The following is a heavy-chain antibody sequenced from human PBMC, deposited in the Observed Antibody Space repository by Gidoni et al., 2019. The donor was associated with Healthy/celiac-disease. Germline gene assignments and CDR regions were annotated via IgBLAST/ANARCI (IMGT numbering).Heavy chain of an antibody. CDR1: GFSLSNARMG. CDR3: ARILGDTVSHAFDI. J-gene: IGHJ3*02. CDR2: IFSNDEK. D-gene: IGHD5-18*01. V-gene: IGHV2-26*01. Sequence: HVTLKESGPVLWKPTENFTLTCTAPGFSLSNARMGVSWIRQPPGKALEWLAHIFSNDEKSYNTSLKSRLTISKDTSKSQVVLTMTNMDPVDTATYYCARILGDTVSHAFDIWGQGAMVTVSS.